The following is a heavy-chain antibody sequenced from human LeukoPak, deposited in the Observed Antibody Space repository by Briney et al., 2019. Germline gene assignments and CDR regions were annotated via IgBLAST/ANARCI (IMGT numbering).Heavy chain of an antibody. CDR1: GLTFRSCA. CDR2: ISGSGDRT. Sequence: GGSLRLSCAASGLTFRSCAMSWVRQAPGKGLEWVSGISGSGDRTYYADSVKGRFTISRDNSKNTLYLQMNTLRAEDTAVYYCAKDFTVEVPTAVALFDYWGQGTLVTVSS. D-gene: IGHD2-2*01. CDR3: AKDFTVEVPTAVALFDY. J-gene: IGHJ4*02. V-gene: IGHV3-23*01.